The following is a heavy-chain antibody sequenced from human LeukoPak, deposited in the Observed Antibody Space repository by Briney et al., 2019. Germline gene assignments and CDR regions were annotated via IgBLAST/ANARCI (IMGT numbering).Heavy chain of an antibody. CDR2: IRYDGSNK. V-gene: IGHV3-30*02. D-gene: IGHD6-25*01. CDR1: GFTFSSYG. J-gene: IGHJ6*02. Sequence: GGSLRLSCAASGFTFSSYGMHWVRQAPGKGLEWVAFIRYDGSNKYYADSVKGRFTISRDNAKNSLYLQMNSLRAEDTAVYYCAKDRPYSTGGYYYYGMDVWGQGTTVTVSS. CDR3: AKDRPYSTGGYYYYGMDV.